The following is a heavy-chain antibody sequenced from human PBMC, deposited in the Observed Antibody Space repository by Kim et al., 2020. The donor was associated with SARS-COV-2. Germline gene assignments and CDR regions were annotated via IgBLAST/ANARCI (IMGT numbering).Heavy chain of an antibody. CDR3: ARDRAVGRSWPTYYYGMDV. CDR1: GFTFNDYW. D-gene: IGHD6-13*01. Sequence: GGSLRLSCVASGFTFNDYWMNWVRQAPGKGLEWVANIKNDGSETYHVDSVKGRFIISRDNVKNSLYLRMNSLRSEDTAVYYCARDRAVGRSWPTYYYGMDVWGQGTAVTVS. CDR2: IKNDGSET. J-gene: IGHJ6*02. V-gene: IGHV3-7*03.